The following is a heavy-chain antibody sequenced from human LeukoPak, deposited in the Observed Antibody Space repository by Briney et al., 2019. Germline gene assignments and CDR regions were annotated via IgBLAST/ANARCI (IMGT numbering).Heavy chain of an antibody. Sequence: SETLSLTCAVYGGSFSGYYWSWIRQPPGKGLEWIGEINHSGSTNYNPSLKSRVTISVDTSKNQFSLKLSSVTAADTAVYYCARLKTYVWGSYRPRFDYWGQGTLVTVSS. CDR2: INHSGST. V-gene: IGHV4-34*01. D-gene: IGHD3-16*02. CDR3: ARLKTYVWGSYRPRFDY. CDR1: GGSFSGYY. J-gene: IGHJ4*02.